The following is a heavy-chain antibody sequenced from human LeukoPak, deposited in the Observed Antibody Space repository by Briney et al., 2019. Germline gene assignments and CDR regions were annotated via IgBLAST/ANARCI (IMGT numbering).Heavy chain of an antibody. CDR1: GFTFSSYA. J-gene: IGHJ4*02. CDR3: ARGWSSSWTLDY. V-gene: IGHV3-30-3*01. Sequence: GSLRLSCAASGFTFSSYAMHWVRQAPGKGLEWVAVISYDGSNKYYADSVKGRFTISRDNSKNTLYLQMNSLRAEDTAVYYCARGWSSSWTLDYWGQGTLVTVSS. CDR2: ISYDGSNK. D-gene: IGHD6-13*01.